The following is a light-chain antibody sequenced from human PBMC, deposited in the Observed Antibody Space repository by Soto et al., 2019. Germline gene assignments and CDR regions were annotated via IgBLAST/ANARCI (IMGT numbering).Light chain of an antibody. CDR2: DAS. CDR1: QSISSW. Sequence: DIQMTQSPSTLSASVGDRVTITCRASQSISSWLAWYQQKPGKAPKLLIYDASSLESGVPSRFSGSGSGTAVTLTISSLPPDDFAPYYCQQYNSYLWTFGQGTKVEIK. CDR3: QQYNSYLWT. J-gene: IGKJ1*01. V-gene: IGKV1-5*01.